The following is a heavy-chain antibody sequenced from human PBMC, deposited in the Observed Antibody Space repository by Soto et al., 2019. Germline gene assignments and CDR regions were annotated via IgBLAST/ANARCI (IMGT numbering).Heavy chain of an antibody. D-gene: IGHD4-4*01. J-gene: IGHJ3*02. CDR2: IIPILGIA. CDR3: ARSSVTRLIGRSAFDI. Sequence: QVQLVQSGAEVKKPGSSVKVSCKASGGTFSSYTISWVRQAPGQGLEWMGRIIPILGIANYAQKFQGRVTITADKSTSTAYMELRSLRSEDTAVYYCARSSVTRLIGRSAFDIWGQGTMVTVSS. V-gene: IGHV1-69*02. CDR1: GGTFSSYT.